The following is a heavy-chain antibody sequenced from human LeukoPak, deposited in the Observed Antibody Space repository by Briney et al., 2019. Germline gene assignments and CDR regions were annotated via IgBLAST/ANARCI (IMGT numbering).Heavy chain of an antibody. V-gene: IGHV3-23*01. CDR3: ARAFRTNPGR. CDR2: ISGSGGST. Sequence: GGSLRLSCAASGFTFSSYAVSWVRQAPGKGLEWVSAISGSGGSTYYADSVKGRFTISRDNAKNSLYLQMNSLRAEDTAVYYCARAFRTNPGRWGQGTLVTVSS. J-gene: IGHJ4*02. CDR1: GFTFSSYA. D-gene: IGHD3/OR15-3a*01.